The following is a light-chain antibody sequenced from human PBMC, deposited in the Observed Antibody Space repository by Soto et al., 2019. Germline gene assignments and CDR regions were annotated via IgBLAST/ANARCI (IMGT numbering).Light chain of an antibody. J-gene: IGKJ1*01. CDR3: QQSYGTPQT. V-gene: IGKV1-39*01. Sequence: KPGKAPKLLIYAASSVQSGVPSIVSGIGSGTEFPLTISSLQPEDFATYYCQQSYGTPQTFGHGTRWIS. CDR2: AAS.